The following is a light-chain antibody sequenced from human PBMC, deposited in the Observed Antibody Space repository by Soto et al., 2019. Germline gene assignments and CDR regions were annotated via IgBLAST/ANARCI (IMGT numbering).Light chain of an antibody. CDR1: SSNIENNY. CDR2: RNI. Sequence: QSVLTQPPSASETPGQRVTISCYGSSSNIENNYVSWYQQLPGTAPKLLIYRNIQRPSGVPDRFSGSKSGTSASLAISVLRSEDEADYYCASWDDSLRGHVFGTGTKLTVL. CDR3: ASWDDSLRGHV. V-gene: IGLV1-47*01. J-gene: IGLJ1*01.